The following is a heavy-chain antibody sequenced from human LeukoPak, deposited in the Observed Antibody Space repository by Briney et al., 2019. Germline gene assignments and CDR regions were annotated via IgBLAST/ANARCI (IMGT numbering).Heavy chain of an antibody. CDR2: IYHSGST. Sequence: SETLSLTCTVSGYSISSGYYWGWIRQPPGKGLEWIGSIYHSGSTYYNPSLTSRVTISVDASKNQFSLRLNSVTAADAAVYYCARDFTMAFQGDYWGQGTLVTVSS. CDR1: GYSISSGYY. CDR3: ARDFTMAFQGDY. J-gene: IGHJ4*02. V-gene: IGHV4-38-2*02. D-gene: IGHD3-10*01.